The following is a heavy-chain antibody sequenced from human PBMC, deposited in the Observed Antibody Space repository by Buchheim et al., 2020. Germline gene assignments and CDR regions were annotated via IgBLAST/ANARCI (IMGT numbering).Heavy chain of an antibody. CDR2: ISYDGSNK. V-gene: IGHV3-30-3*01. CDR1: GFTFSSYA. J-gene: IGHJ4*02. CDR3: AKGRMATMFDY. D-gene: IGHD5-24*01. Sequence: QVQLVESGGGVVQPGRSLRLSCAASGFTFSSYAMHWVRQAPGKGLEWVAVISYDGSNKYYADSVKGRFTISRDNSKNPLYLQMTSLRAENTAGYYWAKGRMATMFDYWGQGTL.